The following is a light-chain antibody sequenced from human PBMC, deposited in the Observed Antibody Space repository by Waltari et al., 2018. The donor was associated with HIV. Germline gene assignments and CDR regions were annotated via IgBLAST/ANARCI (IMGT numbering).Light chain of an antibody. CDR3: MQALETPRT. V-gene: IGKV2-28*01. J-gene: IGKJ2*01. CDR2: SAS. CDR1: QSLLHDNGYNY. Sequence: IVMTQSPVALVVTLRESASISSTSSQSLLHDNGYNYFDWYMKKPGQPPQLLLHSASIRASGVPDKCSGSGSGRHFTLSISTVEAGDVGIYYCMQALETPRTFGPGTKLETK.